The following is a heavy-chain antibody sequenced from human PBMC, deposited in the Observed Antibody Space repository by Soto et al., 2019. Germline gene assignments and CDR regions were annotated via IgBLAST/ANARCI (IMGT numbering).Heavy chain of an antibody. J-gene: IGHJ4*02. D-gene: IGHD3-16*02. V-gene: IGHV3-30*18. Sequence: PGGSLRLSCAASGFTFSSYGMHWVRQAPGKGLEWVAVISYDGSNKYYADSVKGRFTISRDNSKNTLYLQMNSLRAEDTAVYYCAKDLLYDYVWGSYRYKGALDYWGQGTLVTASS. CDR2: ISYDGSNK. CDR1: GFTFSSYG. CDR3: AKDLLYDYVWGSYRYKGALDY.